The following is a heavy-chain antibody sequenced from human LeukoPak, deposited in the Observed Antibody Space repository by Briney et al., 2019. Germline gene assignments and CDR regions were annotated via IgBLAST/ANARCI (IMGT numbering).Heavy chain of an antibody. D-gene: IGHD5-24*01. CDR3: ARDLQTRDGYNLFDY. Sequence: ASVKVSCKASGGTFSSYAISWVRQAPGQGLEWMGRIIPIFGTANYAQKFQGRVTITTDESTSTAYMELSSLRSEDTAVYHCARDLQTRDGYNLFDYWGQGTLVTVSS. CDR1: GGTFSSYA. CDR2: IIPIFGTA. V-gene: IGHV1-69*05. J-gene: IGHJ4*02.